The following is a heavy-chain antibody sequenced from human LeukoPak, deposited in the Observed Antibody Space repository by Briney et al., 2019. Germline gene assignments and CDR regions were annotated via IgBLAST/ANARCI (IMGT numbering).Heavy chain of an antibody. CDR1: GGSFSGYY. Sequence: SETLSLTCAVYGGSFSGYYWSWIRQPPGKGLEWIGEINHSGSTNYNPSLKSRVTISVDTSKNRFSLKLSSVTAADTAVYYCASENYGSGSYPDSWGQGTLVTVSS. CDR2: INHSGST. J-gene: IGHJ4*02. CDR3: ASENYGSGSYPDS. V-gene: IGHV4-34*01. D-gene: IGHD3-10*01.